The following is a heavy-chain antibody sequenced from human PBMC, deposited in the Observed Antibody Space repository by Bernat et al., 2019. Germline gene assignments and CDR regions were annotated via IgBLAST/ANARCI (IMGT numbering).Heavy chain of an antibody. CDR1: GFIFTSYA. D-gene: IGHD5-18*01. CDR3: ARSRAGLPYYFDY. CDR2: VTTSADIT. V-gene: IGHV3-23*01. J-gene: IGHJ4*02. Sequence: EVQLLESGGGLVQPGGSLRLSCGASGFIFTSYAMSWVRQAPGKGLEWVSAVTTSADITYYADSVKGRFTISRDNSKNTLYLQMNSLRAEDTALYYCARSRAGLPYYFDYWGQGTLVTVSS.